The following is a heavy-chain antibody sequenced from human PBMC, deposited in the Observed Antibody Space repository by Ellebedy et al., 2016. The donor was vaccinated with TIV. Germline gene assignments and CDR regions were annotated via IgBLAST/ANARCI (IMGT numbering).Heavy chain of an antibody. J-gene: IGHJ3*02. V-gene: IGHV3-23*01. CDR1: GFTFSSYA. D-gene: IGHD3-22*01. Sequence: GESLKISXAASGFTFSSYAMSWVRQAPGKGLEWVSAISGSGGSTYYADSVKGRFTISRDNAKNSLYLQMNSLRDEDTAVYYCAMIVVGHDAFDIWGQGTMVTVSS. CDR2: ISGSGGST. CDR3: AMIVVGHDAFDI.